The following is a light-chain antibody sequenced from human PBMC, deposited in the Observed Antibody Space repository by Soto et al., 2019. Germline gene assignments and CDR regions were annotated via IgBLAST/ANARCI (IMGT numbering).Light chain of an antibody. Sequence: ILLTQSPATLSLSPGERATLSCRASQSVSSYLVWYQQKPGQAPRLLIYDASNRATGIPARFSGSGSGTDFTLTISSLEPEDFAVYYCQQRANWITFGQGTRLEIK. V-gene: IGKV3-11*01. CDR3: QQRANWIT. J-gene: IGKJ5*01. CDR2: DAS. CDR1: QSVSSY.